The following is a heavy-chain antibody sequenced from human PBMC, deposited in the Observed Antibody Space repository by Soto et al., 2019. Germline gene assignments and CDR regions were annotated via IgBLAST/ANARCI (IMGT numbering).Heavy chain of an antibody. J-gene: IGHJ3*02. V-gene: IGHV1-18*01. D-gene: IGHD1-26*01. CDR1: GYTFASYA. Sequence: ASVKVYCKASGYTFASYAISWMRQAPGQGLEWRGWISADNGNTNYAQKRQGRVPMTTDTSPSTAYMAPRSLRSDDTAVYYCARGEWELLSAFDIWGQGTMVTVS. CDR2: ISADNGNT. CDR3: ARGEWELLSAFDI.